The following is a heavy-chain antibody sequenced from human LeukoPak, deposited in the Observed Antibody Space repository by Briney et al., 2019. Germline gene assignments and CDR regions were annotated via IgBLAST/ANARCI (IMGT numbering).Heavy chain of an antibody. D-gene: IGHD3-9*01. CDR2: INPNSGGT. V-gene: IGHV1-2*02. J-gene: IGHJ6*02. CDR3: ARERTGYYYGMDV. CDR1: GYTFTGYY. Sequence: GASVKVSCKASGYTFTGYYMHWVRQAPGQGLEWMGWINPNSGGTNYAQKFQGRVTMTRDTSISTAYMELGRLRSDDTAVYYCARERTGYYYGMDVWGQGTTVTVSS.